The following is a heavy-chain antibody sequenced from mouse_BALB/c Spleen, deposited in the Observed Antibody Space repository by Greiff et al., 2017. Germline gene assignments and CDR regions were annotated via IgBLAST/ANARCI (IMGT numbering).Heavy chain of an antibody. V-gene: IGHV5-12-1*01. J-gene: IGHJ4*01. CDR1: GFAFSSYD. D-gene: IGHD2-1*01. Sequence: EVQLVESGGGLVKPGGSLKLSCAASGFAFSSYDMSWVRQTPEKRLEWVAYISSGGGSTYYPDTVKGRFTISRDNAKNTLYLQMSSLKSEDTAMYDSAGHNYDKNNAMDNWGQGTSVTV. CDR2: ISSGGGST. CDR3: AGHNYDKNNAMDN.